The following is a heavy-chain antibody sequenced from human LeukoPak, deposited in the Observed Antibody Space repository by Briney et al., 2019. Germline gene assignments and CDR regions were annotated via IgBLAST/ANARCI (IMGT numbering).Heavy chain of an antibody. CDR2: INHIGST. D-gene: IGHD2-2*01. Sequence: PSETLSLTCAVYGGSFSGYYWSWIRQPPGKGLEWIGEINHIGSTNYNPSLKSRVTISVDTSKNQFSLKLSSVTAADTAVYYCARGSDCSSTSCYYNWFDPWGQGTLVTVSS. V-gene: IGHV4-34*01. CDR1: GGSFSGYY. J-gene: IGHJ5*02. CDR3: ARGSDCSSTSCYYNWFDP.